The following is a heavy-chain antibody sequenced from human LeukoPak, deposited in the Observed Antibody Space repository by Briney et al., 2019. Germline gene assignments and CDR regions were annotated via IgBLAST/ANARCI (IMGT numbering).Heavy chain of an antibody. CDR2: ISGSGDST. J-gene: IGHJ4*02. D-gene: IGHD3-3*01. CDR1: GFTFSNSG. V-gene: IGHV3-23*01. Sequence: GGSLRLSCAASGFTFSNSGMNWVREAPGKGLEWVSTISGSGDSTYYADSVKGRFTSSRDNSKNTLYLQMNSLRAEDTAVYYCAKGAYYADWGQGTLVTVSS. CDR3: AKGAYYAD.